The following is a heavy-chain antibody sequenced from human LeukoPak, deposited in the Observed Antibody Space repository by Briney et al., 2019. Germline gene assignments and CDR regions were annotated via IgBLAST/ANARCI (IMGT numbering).Heavy chain of an antibody. CDR1: GFTLSSYS. CDR2: INPSSSAI. J-gene: IGHJ4*02. D-gene: IGHD6-13*01. CDR3: ARAAYSSSPDY. V-gene: IGHV3-48*02. Sequence: PGGSLRLSCAASGFTLSSYSMNWVRQSPGKGLEWVSYINPSSSAIYYADSVKGRFTISRDNAKNSLYLQMSSLRDEDTAMYYCARAAYSSSPDYWGQGTLVTVSS.